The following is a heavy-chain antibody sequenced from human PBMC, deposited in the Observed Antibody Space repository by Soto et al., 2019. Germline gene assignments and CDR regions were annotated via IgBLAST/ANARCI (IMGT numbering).Heavy chain of an antibody. V-gene: IGHV4-39*01. D-gene: IGHD3-10*01. CDR2: IYYSGST. CDR1: GGSISSSSYY. CDR3: ARLGKRYGSGSYQHANYYYYGMDV. J-gene: IGHJ6*02. Sequence: PSETLSLTCTVSGGSISSSSYYWGWIRQPPGKGLEWIGSIYYSGSTYYNPSLKSRVTISVDTSKNQFSLKLSSVTAADTAVYYCARLGKRYGSGSYQHANYYYYGMDVWGQGTTVTVSS.